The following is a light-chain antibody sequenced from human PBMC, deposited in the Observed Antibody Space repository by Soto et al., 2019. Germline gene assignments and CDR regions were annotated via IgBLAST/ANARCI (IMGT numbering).Light chain of an antibody. J-gene: IGLJ2*01. CDR2: GNS. CDR3: QSYESSLSSVV. Sequence: QSVLTQPPSVSGAPGQRVSISCTGSSSNIGAGYDVHWYQQLPGTAPKLLIYGNSNRPSGVPDRFSGSKSGTSASLAITGLQAEDEADYYCQSYESSLSSVVFRGGTKVTVL. CDR1: SSNIGAGYD. V-gene: IGLV1-40*01.